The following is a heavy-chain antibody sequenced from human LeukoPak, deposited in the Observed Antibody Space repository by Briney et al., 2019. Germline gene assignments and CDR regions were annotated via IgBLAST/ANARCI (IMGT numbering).Heavy chain of an antibody. Sequence: SLRLSCAASGFNFDQYAMHWVRQVPGKGLEWVSGISWDSGTIAYADSVQGRFTISRGNANNSLYLQVNSLRAEDTALYFCAKDIRFSWYTYNNWFDSWGQGTLVTVSS. CDR2: ISWDSGTI. J-gene: IGHJ5*01. CDR1: GFNFDQYA. CDR3: AKDIRFSWYTYNNWFDS. D-gene: IGHD6-13*01. V-gene: IGHV3-9*01.